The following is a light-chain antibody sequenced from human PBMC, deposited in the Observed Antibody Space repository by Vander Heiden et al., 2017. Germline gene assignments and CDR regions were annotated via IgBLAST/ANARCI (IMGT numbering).Light chain of an antibody. CDR3: QSADSSGTYRV. J-gene: IGLJ3*02. Sequence: SSELTHPPSVSVPPVQTARITSPGDALPKQYAYWYQQKPGQAPVLLIYTDNERSSGIPERFSGSSSGTTVTLTISGVQAEDEADYYCQSADSSGTYRVFGGGTKLTVL. CDR1: ALPKQY. CDR2: TDN. V-gene: IGLV3-25*03.